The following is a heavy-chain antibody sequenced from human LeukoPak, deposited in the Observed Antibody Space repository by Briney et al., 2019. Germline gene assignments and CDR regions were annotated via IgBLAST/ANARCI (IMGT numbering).Heavy chain of an antibody. V-gene: IGHV4-59*08. J-gene: IGHJ3*02. CDR3: ARHRGNCGVDCYFDAFDI. Sequence: SETLSLTCAVSGASISPDYWSWIRQAPGKGLEWIGYIHYSGSTNYNSSLKSRVTISLHTSKNQFSLTLSSVTAADTAVYYCARHRGNCGVDCYFDAFDIWGRGTMDTVSS. D-gene: IGHD2-21*02. CDR1: GASISPDY. CDR2: IHYSGST.